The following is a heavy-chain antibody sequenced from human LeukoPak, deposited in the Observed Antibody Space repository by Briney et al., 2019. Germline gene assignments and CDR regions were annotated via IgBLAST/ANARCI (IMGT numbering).Heavy chain of an antibody. V-gene: IGHV5-51*01. CDR2: IYPGDSDT. CDR1: GYSFTSYW. Sequence: GESLKISCKGSGYSFTSYWIGWVRQVPGKGLEWMGIIYPGDSDTRYSPSFRGQVTISADKSISTAYLQWSSLKASDTAMYYCARQPNMRWFDPWGQGTLVTVSS. CDR3: ARQPNMRWFDP. D-gene: IGHD2-2*01. J-gene: IGHJ5*02.